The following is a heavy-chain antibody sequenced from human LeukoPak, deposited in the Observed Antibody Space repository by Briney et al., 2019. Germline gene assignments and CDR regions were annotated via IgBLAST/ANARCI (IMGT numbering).Heavy chain of an antibody. D-gene: IGHD6-19*01. Sequence: GRSLRLSCAASGFTFSSYGMHWVRQAPGKGLEWVAVISYDGSNKYYADSVKGRFTISRDNSKNTLYLQMNSLRAEDTAVYYCANSLWLVTDYGMGVWGKGTTVTVSS. J-gene: IGHJ6*04. CDR3: ANSLWLVTDYGMGV. V-gene: IGHV3-30*18. CDR2: ISYDGSNK. CDR1: GFTFSSYG.